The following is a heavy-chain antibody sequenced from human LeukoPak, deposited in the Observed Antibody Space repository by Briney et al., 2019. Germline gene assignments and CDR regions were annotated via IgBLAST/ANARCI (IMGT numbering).Heavy chain of an antibody. V-gene: IGHV5-51*01. J-gene: IGHJ4*02. Sequence: GESLKISCKGSGYRFSYYWIAWVRQMPGKGLEWMGIIYPDDSDTRYSLSFQGQVTISADKSINTAYLQWSSLKASDTAMYYCARRNGYYSADYWGQGTLVTVSS. D-gene: IGHD3-22*01. CDR1: GYRFSYYW. CDR3: ARRNGYYSADY. CDR2: IYPDDSDT.